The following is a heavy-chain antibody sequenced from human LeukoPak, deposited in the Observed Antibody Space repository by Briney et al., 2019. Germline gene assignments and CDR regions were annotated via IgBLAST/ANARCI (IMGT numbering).Heavy chain of an antibody. V-gene: IGHV4-59*08. J-gene: IGHJ5*02. D-gene: IGHD2-15*01. CDR3: ARRRLRGRDKWFDP. Sequence: ETLSLTCTVSGGSISSYYWSWIRQPPGKGQEWIGYIYYSGSTNYNPSLKSRVTISVDTSKNQFSLKLSSVTAADTAVYYCARRRLRGRDKWFDPWGQGTLVTVSS. CDR1: GGSISSYY. CDR2: IYYSGST.